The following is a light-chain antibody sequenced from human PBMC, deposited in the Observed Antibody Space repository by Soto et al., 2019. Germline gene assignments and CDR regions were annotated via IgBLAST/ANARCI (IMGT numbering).Light chain of an antibody. Sequence: VVMTQTPLSSPVTLGQPASISCKSSQSILHSDGNTYLNWLHQRPGQPPRLLIYKVSNRFSGVPDRVSGSGAGTDVTLKISRVEAEDVGIYYCMQATHYQPYTFGQGTKLEIK. V-gene: IGKV2-24*01. CDR3: MQATHYQPYT. J-gene: IGKJ2*01. CDR2: KVS. CDR1: QSILHSDGNTY.